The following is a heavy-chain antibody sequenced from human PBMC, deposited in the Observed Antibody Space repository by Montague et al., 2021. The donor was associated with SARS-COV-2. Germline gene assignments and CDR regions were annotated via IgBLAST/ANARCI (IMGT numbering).Heavy chain of an antibody. V-gene: IGHV4-39*01. CDR2: ISHRGSA. Sequence: SETLSLTCILSGDSISASGYSWGWIRQPPGKGLEWIGSISHRGSATYNPSLQSRLTTSVDTSKNQFSLKVNFVTAADTAVYYCARRYSGTWESFYHCMDAWGRGTTVTVSS. J-gene: IGHJ6*03. CDR3: ARRYSGTWESFYHCMDA. D-gene: IGHD1-26*01. CDR1: GDSISASGYS.